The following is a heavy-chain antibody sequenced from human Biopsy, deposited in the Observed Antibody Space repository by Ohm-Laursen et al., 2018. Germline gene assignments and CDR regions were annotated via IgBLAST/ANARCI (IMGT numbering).Heavy chain of an antibody. CDR1: GGSITGDF. D-gene: IGHD5-12*01. CDR2: RFHSGSP. CDR3: ARLSRRGYIIFFDY. Sequence: GTLSLTWAVSGGSITGDFWTWIRQTPEKGLEWIGYRFHSGSPIYNPSLQSRVTISIDTSKNQFSLTLSSVGAADTAVYYCARLSRRGYIIFFDYWGRGTRVTVSS. V-gene: IGHV4-59*08. J-gene: IGHJ4*02.